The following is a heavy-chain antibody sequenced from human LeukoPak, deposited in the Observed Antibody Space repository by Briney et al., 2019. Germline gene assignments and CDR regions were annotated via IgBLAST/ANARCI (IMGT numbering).Heavy chain of an antibody. J-gene: IGHJ4*02. CDR3: ARARATGSLPGDY. CDR2: IIPILGIV. CDR1: GGTFSSYA. D-gene: IGHD5-12*01. Sequence: ASVKVSCKASGGTFSSYAISWVRQAPGQGLEWMGRIIPILGIVNYAQKFQGRVTITADKSTSTAYMELSSLRSEDTAVYYCARARATGSLPGDYWGQGTLVTVSS. V-gene: IGHV1-69*04.